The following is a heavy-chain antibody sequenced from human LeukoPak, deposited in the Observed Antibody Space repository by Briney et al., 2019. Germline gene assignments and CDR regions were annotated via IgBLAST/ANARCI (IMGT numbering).Heavy chain of an antibody. CDR3: ASDYGGKRDAFDI. CDR2: ISSSSSYI. CDR1: GFTFSSYS. V-gene: IGHV3-21*01. J-gene: IGHJ3*02. D-gene: IGHD4-23*01. Sequence: GGSLRLSCAASGFTFSSYSMNLVRQAPGKGLEWVSSISSSSSYIYYAVSVKGRFTISRDNAKNSLYLQMNSLRAEDTAVYYCASDYGGKRDAFDIWGQGTMVTVSS.